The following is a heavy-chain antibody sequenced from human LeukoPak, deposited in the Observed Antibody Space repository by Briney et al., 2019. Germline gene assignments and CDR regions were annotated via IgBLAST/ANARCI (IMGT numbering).Heavy chain of an antibody. CDR3: ARVCGGDCRNDAFDI. Sequence: PGGSLRLSCAASGFTFSSYAMSWVRQAPGKGLEWVSAISGSGGSTYYADSVKGRFTISRGNSKNTLYLQMNSLRAEDTAVYYCARVCGGDCRNDAFDIWGQGTMVTVSS. CDR2: ISGSGGST. CDR1: GFTFSSYA. V-gene: IGHV3-23*01. J-gene: IGHJ3*02. D-gene: IGHD2-21*02.